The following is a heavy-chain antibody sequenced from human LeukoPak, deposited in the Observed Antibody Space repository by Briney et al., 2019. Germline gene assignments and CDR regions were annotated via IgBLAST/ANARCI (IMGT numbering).Heavy chain of an antibody. J-gene: IGHJ6*03. V-gene: IGHV1-46*01. CDR3: ARAPGRSGYYPYYYYYYMDV. CDR1: GYTFTGYY. D-gene: IGHD3-3*01. Sequence: ASVKVSCKASGYTFTGYYMHWVRQAPGQGLEWMGIINPSGGSTSYAQKFQGRVTMTRDMSTSTVYMELSSLGSEDTAVYYCARAPGRSGYYPYYYYYYMDVWGKGTTVTVSS. CDR2: INPSGGST.